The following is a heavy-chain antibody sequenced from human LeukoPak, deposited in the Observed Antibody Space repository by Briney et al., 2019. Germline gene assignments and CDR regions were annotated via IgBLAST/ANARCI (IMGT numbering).Heavy chain of an antibody. V-gene: IGHV4-59*12. CDR3: ARVTSSYYYYYYMDV. CDR2: IYYTGST. J-gene: IGHJ6*03. CDR1: GGSISNYY. D-gene: IGHD1-1*01. Sequence: SETLSLTCTVSGGSISNYYWSWIRQSPEKGLEWIGYIYYTGSTNYNPSLKSRVTISVDTSKNQFSVKLSSVTAADTAVYYCARVTSSYYYYYYMDVWGKGTTVTVSS.